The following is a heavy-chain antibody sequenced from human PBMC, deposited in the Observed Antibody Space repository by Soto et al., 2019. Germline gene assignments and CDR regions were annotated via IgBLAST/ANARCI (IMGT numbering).Heavy chain of an antibody. D-gene: IGHD3-3*01. CDR3: ARGDDFSYFDP. J-gene: IGHJ5*02. V-gene: IGHV3-48*02. CDR1: GFTFNKYS. Sequence: PGGSLRLSCAAAGFTFNKYSMNWVRQAPGRGLEWLSYISGSGYTTYYAGSVKGRFTVSRDNAKNSLFLQMNSLRDEDTAVYYCARGDDFSYFDPWGQGTLVTVSS. CDR2: ISGSGYTT.